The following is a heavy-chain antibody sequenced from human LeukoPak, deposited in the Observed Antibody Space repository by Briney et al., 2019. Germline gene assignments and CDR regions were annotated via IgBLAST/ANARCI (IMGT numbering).Heavy chain of an antibody. CDR3: ARAKRNQFYKRGFDY. Sequence: ASVKVSCKTSGYTFTDYFIHWVRQAPGQRLEWMAWINPYSGGTGSARKFQNRLTLTRDTSIDTTYVDLTSLTSDDTAVYYCARAKRNQFYKRGFDYWGQGSLITVSS. CDR1: GYTFTDYF. J-gene: IGHJ4*02. CDR2: INPYSGGT. D-gene: IGHD1-14*01. V-gene: IGHV1-2*02.